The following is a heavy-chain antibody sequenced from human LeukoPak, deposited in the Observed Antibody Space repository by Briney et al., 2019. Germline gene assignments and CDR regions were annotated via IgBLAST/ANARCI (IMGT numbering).Heavy chain of an antibody. V-gene: IGHV3-11*01. Sequence: GGSLRLSCAASGFTFSDYYMSWIRQAPGKGLEWVSYISSSGDTIFYADSVKGRFTISRDSAKDSLYLQMNSLRAEDTAVYYCARGSIVGATFDYFDYWGQGTLVTVSS. CDR1: GFTFSDYY. J-gene: IGHJ4*02. CDR2: ISSSGDTI. D-gene: IGHD1-26*01. CDR3: ARGSIVGATFDYFDY.